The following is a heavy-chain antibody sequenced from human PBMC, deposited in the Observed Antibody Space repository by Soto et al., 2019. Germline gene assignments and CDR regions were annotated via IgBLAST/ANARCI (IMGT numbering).Heavy chain of an antibody. D-gene: IGHD3-3*01. CDR1: GYTFTSYG. J-gene: IGHJ5*02. Sequence: ASVKVSCKASGYTFTSYGISWVRQAPGQGLEWMGWISAYNGNTNYAQKLQGRVTMTTDTSTSTAYMELRSLRSDDTAVYYCARGLEGSGYYGWFDPWGQGTPVTVSS. CDR2: ISAYNGNT. CDR3: ARGLEGSGYYGWFDP. V-gene: IGHV1-18*01.